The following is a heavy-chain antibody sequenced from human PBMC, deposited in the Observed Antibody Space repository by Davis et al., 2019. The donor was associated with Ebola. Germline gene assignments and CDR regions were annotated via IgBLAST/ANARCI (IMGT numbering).Heavy chain of an antibody. Sequence: SVPVSCKTSRYTFSGYAISWVRQAPGQGLEGIGRLNLYNGHTNYAQNFQGRVTVSTDTSTSIAYMELRSLRPDDTALYYCASDATTVTTIWFDPWGQGTLVTVSS. CDR3: ASDATTVTTIWFDP. V-gene: IGHV1-18*01. D-gene: IGHD4-17*01. J-gene: IGHJ5*02. CDR2: LNLYNGHT. CDR1: RYTFSGYA.